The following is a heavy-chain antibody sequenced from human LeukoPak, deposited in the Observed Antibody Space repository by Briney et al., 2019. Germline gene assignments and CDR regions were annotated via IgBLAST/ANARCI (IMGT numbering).Heavy chain of an antibody. CDR2: IGGTGTGT. CDR1: GFSFSSYA. CDR3: AKHSTGVEC. J-gene: IGHJ2*01. D-gene: IGHD3-10*01. Sequence: GGSLRLSCAASGFSFSSYAMNWVRQAPGKGLEWVSTIGGTGTGTYYADSVKGRFTISRDNSKNTLYLQMNSLRAEDTAVYYCAKHSTGVECWGRGTLVTVSS. V-gene: IGHV3-23*01.